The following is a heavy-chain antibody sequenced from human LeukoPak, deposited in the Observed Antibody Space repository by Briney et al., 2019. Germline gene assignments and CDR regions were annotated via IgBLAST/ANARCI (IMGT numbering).Heavy chain of an antibody. Sequence: GGSLRLSCAASGFTFTSYSMNWVRQAPGKGLEWVSTISGGGGSTYYADSVKGRFTISRDNSKNTLYLQVNSLRAEDTAVYYCAKSELGDYSPGYWGQGTLVTVSS. CDR3: AKSELGDYSPGY. D-gene: IGHD4-17*01. V-gene: IGHV3-23*01. CDR1: GFTFTSYS. J-gene: IGHJ4*02. CDR2: ISGGGGST.